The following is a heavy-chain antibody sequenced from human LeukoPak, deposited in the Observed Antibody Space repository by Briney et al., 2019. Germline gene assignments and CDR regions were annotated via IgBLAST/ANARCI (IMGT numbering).Heavy chain of an antibody. CDR2: LSWDGSST. CDR3: AKVAGSSWYKTPDGFDA. J-gene: IGHJ3*01. V-gene: IGHV3-43*01. Sequence: GVSLRLSCVASGFTFEDYTMHWVRQGPGKGLEWVSLLSWDGSSTFYADSVEGRFPVSRDNSKDCLYLQMNSLTIEDSGLYFCAKVAGSSWYKTPDGFDAWGQGTMVIVSS. CDR1: GFTFEDYT. D-gene: IGHD6-13*01.